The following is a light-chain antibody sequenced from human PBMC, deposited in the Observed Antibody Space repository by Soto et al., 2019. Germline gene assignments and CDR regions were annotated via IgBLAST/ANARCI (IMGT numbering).Light chain of an antibody. CDR2: DAS. Sequence: DIPMTQSPSSLSASVGDRVTITCRASQSISTSLCWFQQKPGRAPKLLISDASTLQSGVPSRFSGSGFGTDFTLTISSLQPEDVAAYYCLQTYTVPRTFGQGTNLDIK. CDR1: QSISTS. V-gene: IGKV1-39*01. J-gene: IGKJ2*01. CDR3: LQTYTVPRT.